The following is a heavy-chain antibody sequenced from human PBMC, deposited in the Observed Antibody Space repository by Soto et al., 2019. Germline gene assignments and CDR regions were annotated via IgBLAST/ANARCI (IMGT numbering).Heavy chain of an antibody. CDR3: ARVLTGSWNWFDP. CDR1: GFTFSSYW. Sequence: EVQLVESGGGLVQPGESLRLSCAASGFTFSSYWMHWVRQAPGKGLVWVSRINSDGSRTNYADSVKGRFTVSRDNAKNTQYLQMNSRRAEDTAVYYSARVLTGSWNWFDPWGQGTLVTVSS. V-gene: IGHV3-74*01. CDR2: INSDGSRT. J-gene: IGHJ5*02. D-gene: IGHD6-13*01.